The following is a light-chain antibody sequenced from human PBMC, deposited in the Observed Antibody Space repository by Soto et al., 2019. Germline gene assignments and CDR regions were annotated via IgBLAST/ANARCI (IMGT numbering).Light chain of an antibody. CDR3: QQYGSSPQT. Sequence: EIVLTQSPATLSLSPVERATLSCRASQSVSSYLAWYQQKPGQAPRLLIYGASSRATGIPDRVSGSGSGTEFTLTISRLEPEDFAVYYCQQYGSSPQTFGQGTKVDIK. CDR1: QSVSSY. J-gene: IGKJ1*01. V-gene: IGKV3-20*01. CDR2: GAS.